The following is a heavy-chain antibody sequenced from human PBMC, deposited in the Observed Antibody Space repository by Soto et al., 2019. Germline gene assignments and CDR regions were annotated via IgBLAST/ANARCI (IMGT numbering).Heavy chain of an antibody. D-gene: IGHD6-19*01. V-gene: IGHV2-5*02. CDR1: GFSLSTSGVG. CDR3: AHRRSVTGLTWFDP. J-gene: IGHJ5*02. Sequence: QITLTESGPTLVKPTQTLTLTCTFSGFSLSTSGVGVGWIRQPPGKALEWLALIYWDDDKRYSPSLKTRLTISKDTSKHQVVLTMTNVDPVDTATYYCAHRRSVTGLTWFDPWGQGTLVTVSS. CDR2: IYWDDDK.